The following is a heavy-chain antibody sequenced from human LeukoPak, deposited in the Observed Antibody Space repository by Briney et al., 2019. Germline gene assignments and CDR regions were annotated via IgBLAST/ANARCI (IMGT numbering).Heavy chain of an antibody. J-gene: IGHJ4*02. D-gene: IGHD2-2*01. CDR1: GIIFSNYW. Sequence: GGSLRLSCAASGIIFSNYWMSWVRQAPGKGLEWVANIRQDGSEKYYVDSVKGRFTISRDNAKNSLYLQMNSLRAEDTAVYYCATSFSTPANYWGQGTLVTVSS. CDR2: IRQDGSEK. V-gene: IGHV3-7*01. CDR3: ATSFSTPANY.